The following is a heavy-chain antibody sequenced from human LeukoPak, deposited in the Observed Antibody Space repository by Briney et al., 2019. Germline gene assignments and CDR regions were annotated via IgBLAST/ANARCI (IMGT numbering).Heavy chain of an antibody. Sequence: SDTLSLTCAVSGDSISRSDWWAWIRQPPGKGLEWLGNIYYSGRIYHNPSLQTRVIMSVDSSKNQFSLRLASVTAVDTAVYYCAKTRSGTYYGDSFDVWGQGILVTASS. CDR3: AKTRSGTYYGDSFDV. J-gene: IGHJ3*01. CDR2: IYYSGRI. D-gene: IGHD1-26*01. CDR1: GDSISRSDW. V-gene: IGHV4-28*05.